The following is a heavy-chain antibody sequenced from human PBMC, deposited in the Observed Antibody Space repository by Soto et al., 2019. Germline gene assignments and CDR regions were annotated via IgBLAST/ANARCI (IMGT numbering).Heavy chain of an antibody. V-gene: IGHV3-23*01. D-gene: IGHD5-18*01. CDR2: ISGSGGNT. CDR1: GFTFSNNA. Sequence: LRLSCAASGFTFSNNAMSWVRQAPGKGLEWVSSISGSGGNTYYAESVKGRFTISRDNSKNILYVQIKTLRAEDTAVYYCAKDRGYSYGWAKSDAFDIWGQGTMVTVSS. J-gene: IGHJ3*02. CDR3: AKDRGYSYGWAKSDAFDI.